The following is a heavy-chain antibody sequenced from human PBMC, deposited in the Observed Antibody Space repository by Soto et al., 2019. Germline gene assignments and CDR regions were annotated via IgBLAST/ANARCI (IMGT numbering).Heavy chain of an antibody. CDR2: IYPGDSDT. CDR3: ARLQETYDILTY. Sequence: GESLKISCKGSVYSFTSYWIGWVRQMPGKCLEWMGIIYPGDSDTXXSPSFQGXXTISAYKSISTXYLQWXSLKASDTAMYYCARLQETYDILTYWRQGTLVTVSS. CDR1: VYSFTSYW. D-gene: IGHD3-9*01. V-gene: IGHV5-51*01. J-gene: IGHJ4*02.